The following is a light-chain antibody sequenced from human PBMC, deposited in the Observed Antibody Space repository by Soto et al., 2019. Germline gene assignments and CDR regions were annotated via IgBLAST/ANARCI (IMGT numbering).Light chain of an antibody. Sequence: QCVLTQPRSVSGSPGQSVTISCTGTSSDVGGYNYVSWYQQHPGKAPKLMIYDVSKRPSGVPDRFSGSKSGNTASLTISGLQAEDEADYYCCSYAGSYTFGVFGGGTKLTVL. CDR1: SSDVGGYNY. V-gene: IGLV2-11*01. J-gene: IGLJ2*01. CDR2: DVS. CDR3: CSYAGSYTFGV.